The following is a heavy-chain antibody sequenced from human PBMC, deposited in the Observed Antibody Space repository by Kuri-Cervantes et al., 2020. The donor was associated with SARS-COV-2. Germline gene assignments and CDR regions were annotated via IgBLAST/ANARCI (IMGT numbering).Heavy chain of an antibody. V-gene: IGHV3-9*01. CDR1: GFTFDDYA. D-gene: IGHD3-10*01. Sequence: GGSLRLSCAASGFTFDDYAMHWVRQAPGKGLEWVSGISWNSGSIGYADSVKGRFTISRDNSKNTLYLQMNSLRAEDTAVYYCARDLGFGELESDYWGQGTLVTVSS. CDR2: ISWNSGSI. CDR3: ARDLGFGELESDY. J-gene: IGHJ4*02.